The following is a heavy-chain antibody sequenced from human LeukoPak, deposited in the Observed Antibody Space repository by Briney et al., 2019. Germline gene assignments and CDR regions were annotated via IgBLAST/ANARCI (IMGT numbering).Heavy chain of an antibody. CDR2: IYPGDSDT. Sequence: GEALKITCKGSGYSFTSYWIGWVRQMPGKGLEWMGIIYPGDSDTRYSPSFQGQVTISADKSISTAYLQWSSLKASDTAMYYCARRKAGKYSSSSRERGTFDIWGQGTMVTVSS. CDR3: ARRKAGKYSSSSRERGTFDI. CDR1: GYSFTSYW. D-gene: IGHD6-6*01. J-gene: IGHJ3*02. V-gene: IGHV5-51*01.